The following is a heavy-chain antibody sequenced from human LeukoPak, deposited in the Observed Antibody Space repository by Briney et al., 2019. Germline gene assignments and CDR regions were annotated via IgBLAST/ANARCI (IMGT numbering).Heavy chain of an antibody. J-gene: IGHJ4*02. CDR3: ARHLLVYYDGPGEST. V-gene: IGHV1-2*02. Sequence: VASVNASCKASGYTFTGYYIDWSCGTPGQGLWSMEWVNPHSGVTNYAQNFQGRVTMPKDTSLSTGYMELSSLRSADTAVYYCARHLLVYYDGPGESTGGQETLVTV. D-gene: IGHD3-10*01. CDR2: VNPHSGVT. CDR1: GYTFTGYY.